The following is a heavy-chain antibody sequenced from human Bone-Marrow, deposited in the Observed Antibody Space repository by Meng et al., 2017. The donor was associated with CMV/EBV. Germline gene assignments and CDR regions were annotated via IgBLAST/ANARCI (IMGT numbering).Heavy chain of an antibody. J-gene: IGHJ5*02. CDR3: ARVKYCSSTSCYFGWFDP. CDR1: ISSGGYY. D-gene: IGHD2-2*01. V-gene: IGHV4-31*02. Sequence: ISSGGYYWSWIRQHPGKGLEWIGYIYYSGSTYSNPSLKSRVTISVDTSKNQFSLKLSSVTAADTAVYYCARVKYCSSTSCYFGWFDPWGQGTLVTVSS. CDR2: IYYSGST.